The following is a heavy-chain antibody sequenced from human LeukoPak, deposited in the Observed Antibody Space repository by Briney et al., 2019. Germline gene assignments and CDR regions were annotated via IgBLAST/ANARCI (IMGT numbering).Heavy chain of an antibody. CDR1: GFTFSSYA. V-gene: IGHV3-30*04. Sequence: PGGSLRLSCAASGFTFSSYAMHWVRQAPGKGLEWVAVISYDGSNKYYADSVKGRFTISRDNSKNTLYLQMNSLRAEDTAVYYCARDTVLMVYAIRYNWFDPLGPGNPGHRLL. CDR3: ARDTVLMVYAIRYNWFDP. CDR2: ISYDGSNK. J-gene: IGHJ5*02. D-gene: IGHD2-8*01.